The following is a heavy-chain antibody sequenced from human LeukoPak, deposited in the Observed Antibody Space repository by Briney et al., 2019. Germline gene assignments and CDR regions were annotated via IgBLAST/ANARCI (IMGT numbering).Heavy chain of an antibody. Sequence: SETLSLTCTVSGYSISSGYYWGWIRQPPGKGLEWIGSIYHSGSTYYNPSLKSRVTISVDTSKNQFSLKLSSVTAADTAVYYCARDLDYYDSSGYYLDDHWGQGTLVTVSS. V-gene: IGHV4-38-2*02. CDR3: ARDLDYYDSSGYYLDDH. CDR1: GYSISSGYY. CDR2: IYHSGST. D-gene: IGHD3-22*01. J-gene: IGHJ4*02.